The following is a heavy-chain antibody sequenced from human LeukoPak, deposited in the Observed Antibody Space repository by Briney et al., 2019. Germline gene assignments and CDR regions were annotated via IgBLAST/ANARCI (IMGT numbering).Heavy chain of an antibody. J-gene: IGHJ3*02. D-gene: IGHD1-1*01. CDR1: GGTFSSYA. CDR2: ISYDGSNK. CDR3: ARDMLEPFPHAFDI. V-gene: IGHV3-30-3*01. Sequence: SCKASGGTFSSYAMHWVRQAPGKGLEWVAVISYDGSNKYYADSVKGRFTISRDNSKNTLYLQMNSLRAEDTAVYYCARDMLEPFPHAFDIWGQGTMVTVSS.